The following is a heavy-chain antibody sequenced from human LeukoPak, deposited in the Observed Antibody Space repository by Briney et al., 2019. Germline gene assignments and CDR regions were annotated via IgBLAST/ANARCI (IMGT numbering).Heavy chain of an antibody. D-gene: IGHD3-10*01. CDR2: IYSGGNT. CDR3: ARENNFGSGMDV. CDR1: GFTASRNS. Sequence: PGGSLRLSCAPPGFTASRNSMSSVPQAPGRGRRWVSVIYSGGNTYYAGSVKGRFTISRENSKNTLYLQMNSLRAEDTAVYYCARENNFGSGMDVWGQGTTVTVSS. V-gene: IGHV3-53*01. J-gene: IGHJ6*02.